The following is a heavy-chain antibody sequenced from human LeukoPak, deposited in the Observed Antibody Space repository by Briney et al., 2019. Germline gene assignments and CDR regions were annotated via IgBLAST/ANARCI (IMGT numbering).Heavy chain of an antibody. CDR3: AKDIEEQQLYTLDY. CDR1: GLTFDDYA. J-gene: IGHJ4*02. D-gene: IGHD6-13*01. Sequence: GGSLRLSCAASGLTFDDYAMHWVRQAPGKGLEWVSGISWNSGSIGYADSVKGRFTISRDNAKNSLYLQMNSLRAEDTALYYCAKDIEEQQLYTLDYWGQGTLVTVSS. V-gene: IGHV3-9*01. CDR2: ISWNSGSI.